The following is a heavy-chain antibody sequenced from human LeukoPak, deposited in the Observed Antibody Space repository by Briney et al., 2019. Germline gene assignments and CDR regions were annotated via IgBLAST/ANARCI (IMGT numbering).Heavy chain of an antibody. D-gene: IGHD6-19*01. V-gene: IGHV1-69*13. Sequence: SVKVSCKASGGTFSSYAISWVRQAPGQGLEWMGGIIPIFGTANYAQKFQGRVTITADESTSTAYMELSSLRSEDTAVYYCARDGRKQWLATGDVFDIWGQGTMVTVSS. CDR1: GGTFSSYA. CDR3: ARDGRKQWLATGDVFDI. CDR2: IIPIFGTA. J-gene: IGHJ3*02.